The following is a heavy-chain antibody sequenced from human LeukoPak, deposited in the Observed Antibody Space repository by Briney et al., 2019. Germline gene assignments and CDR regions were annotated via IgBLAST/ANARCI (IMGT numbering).Heavy chain of an antibody. CDR3: AKSRGVNWNYVSFDY. D-gene: IGHD1-7*01. CDR2: ISGSGGST. V-gene: IGHV3-23*01. J-gene: IGHJ4*02. CDR1: GFTFSSYA. Sequence: PGGSLRLSSAAAGFTFSSYAMNWVRQAPGQGLEWVSGISGSGGSTYDADSVKGRFTVSRDNSKNTLYLQMSSLRAEDTAVYYCAKSRGVNWNYVSFDYWGLGTLVTVSS.